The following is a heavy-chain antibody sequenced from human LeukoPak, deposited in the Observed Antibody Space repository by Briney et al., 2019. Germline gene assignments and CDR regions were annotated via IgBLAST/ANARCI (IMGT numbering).Heavy chain of an antibody. J-gene: IGHJ4*02. CDR1: GFTFSSYS. D-gene: IGHD5-18*01. V-gene: IGHV3-21*01. Sequence: GGSLRLSCAASGFTFSSYSMNWVRQAPGKGLEWVSSISSSSSYIYYEDSVKGRFTISRDKDKNSLYLQMNSLRAEDTAVYYCARDPVKGYSYGYTDYWGQGTLVTVSS. CDR2: ISSSSSYI. CDR3: ARDPVKGYSYGYTDY.